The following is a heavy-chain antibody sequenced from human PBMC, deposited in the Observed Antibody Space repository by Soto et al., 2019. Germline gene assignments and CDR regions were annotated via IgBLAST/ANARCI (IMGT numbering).Heavy chain of an antibody. D-gene: IGHD3-10*01. V-gene: IGHV4-59*01. CDR1: GGSISSYY. CDR3: ARDRGVANYYGSGSYSYGMDV. Sequence: SETLSLTCTVSGGSISSYYWSWIRQPPGKGLEWIGYIYYSGSTNYNPSLKSRVTISVDTSKNQFSLKLSSVTAADTAVYYCARDRGVANYYGSGSYSYGMDVWGQGTTVTVSS. J-gene: IGHJ6*02. CDR2: IYYSGST.